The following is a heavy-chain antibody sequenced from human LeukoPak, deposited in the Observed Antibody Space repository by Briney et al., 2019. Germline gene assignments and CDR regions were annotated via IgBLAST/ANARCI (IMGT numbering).Heavy chain of an antibody. CDR1: GFTFSSYA. D-gene: IGHD3-10*01. Sequence: PGGSLRLSCAASGFTFSSYAMHWVRQAPGKGLEWVAVISYDGSNKYYADSVKGRFTISRDNSKNTLYLQMNSLRAEDTALYYCAKEGGSSWGRFGELLPDRFDYWGQGTLVTVSS. V-gene: IGHV3-30*04. CDR2: ISYDGSNK. CDR3: AKEGGSSWGRFGELLPDRFDY. J-gene: IGHJ4*02.